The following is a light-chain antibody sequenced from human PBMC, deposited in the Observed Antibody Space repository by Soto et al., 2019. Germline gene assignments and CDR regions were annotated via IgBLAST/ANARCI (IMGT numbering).Light chain of an antibody. J-gene: IGKJ2*01. CDR2: AAS. CDR3: QQSYSTPYT. V-gene: IGKV1-39*01. Sequence: DIPMPQSPSSLSASVGDSVTITCRASQSISSYLNWYQQKPGKAPKLLIYAASSLQSGVPSRFSGSGSGTDFTLTISSLQPEDFATYYCQQSYSTPYTFGQGTKLEIK. CDR1: QSISSY.